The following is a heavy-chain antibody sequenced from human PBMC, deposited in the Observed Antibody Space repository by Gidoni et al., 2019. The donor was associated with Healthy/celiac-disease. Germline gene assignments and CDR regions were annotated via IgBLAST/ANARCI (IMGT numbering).Heavy chain of an antibody. Sequence: EVQLVESGGGLVMPGVSLRLSCAASGFTFSNAWITWGRQAPGKGLEWGGRIKSKTDGETTDYAAPGKGRFTISRDDSKNTLYLQMNSLKTEDTAVYYCTTGGEDSGSYYYYYGMDVWGQGTTVTVSS. CDR2: IKSKTDGETT. CDR1: GFTFSNAW. V-gene: IGHV3-15*01. J-gene: IGHJ6*02. D-gene: IGHD1-26*01. CDR3: TTGGEDSGSYYYYYGMDV.